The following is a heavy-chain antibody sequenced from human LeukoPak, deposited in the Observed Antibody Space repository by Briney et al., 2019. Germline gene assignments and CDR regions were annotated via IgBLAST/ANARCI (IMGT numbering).Heavy chain of an antibody. J-gene: IGHJ5*02. CDR1: GFTFGDYA. CDR2: MRSKAYGGTT. CDR3: TAVAATYDWFDP. V-gene: IGHV3-49*03. D-gene: IGHD6-19*01. Sequence: GRSLRLSCTASGFTFGDYAMIWFRQAPGKGREGVGFMRSKAYGGTTEYAASVKGRFTISRDDSKRIAYLQMNSLQTEDTAVHYCTAVAATYDWFDPWGQGTLVTVSS.